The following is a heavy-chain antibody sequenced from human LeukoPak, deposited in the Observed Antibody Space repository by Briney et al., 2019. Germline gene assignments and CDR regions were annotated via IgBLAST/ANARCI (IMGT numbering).Heavy chain of an antibody. CDR2: ISASSTYI. V-gene: IGHV3-21*01. J-gene: IGHJ5*02. CDR1: GFTFSSYI. Sequence: GGSLRLSCAASGFTFSSYIMNWVRQAPGKGLEWVSSISASSTYIYYADSVKGRFTISRDNAKKSLYLQMNSLRAEDTAVYYCARVEWELPRFDPWGQGTLVTVSS. D-gene: IGHD1-26*01. CDR3: ARVEWELPRFDP.